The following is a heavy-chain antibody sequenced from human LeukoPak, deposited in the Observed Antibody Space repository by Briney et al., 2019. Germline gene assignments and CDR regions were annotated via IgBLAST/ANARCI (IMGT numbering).Heavy chain of an antibody. V-gene: IGHV4-34*01. D-gene: IGHD3-22*01. J-gene: IGHJ4*02. CDR3: SRGYDNEKSAY. CDR2: IHPSGIT. CDR1: GGSFSGSY. Sequence: SETPSLTCAVYGGSFSGSYWSWIRQPPGKGLEWIGEIHPSGITNYNPSLKSRVSISIDTSKNQFSLSLTSVTAADTAVYYCSRGYDNEKSAYWGQGTLVTVSS.